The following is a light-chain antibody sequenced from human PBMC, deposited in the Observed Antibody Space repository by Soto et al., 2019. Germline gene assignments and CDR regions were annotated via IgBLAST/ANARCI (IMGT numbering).Light chain of an antibody. Sequence: VLTQSPATLSLSPGERATLSCRASQSVSSYLAWYQQKPGQAPRLLIYDTSTRATGVPARFSGSRSGTEFTLTINSLQSEDFAVYYCQQRSNWPPAFGPGTKVDIK. V-gene: IGKV3-11*01. CDR3: QQRSNWPPA. CDR1: QSVSSY. CDR2: DTS. J-gene: IGKJ3*01.